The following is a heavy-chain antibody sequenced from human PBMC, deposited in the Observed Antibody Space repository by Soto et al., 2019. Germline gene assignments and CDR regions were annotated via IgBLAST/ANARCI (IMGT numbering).Heavy chain of an antibody. CDR2: IFHSGST. J-gene: IGHJ4*02. D-gene: IGHD1-26*01. CDR3: PRRPIVGAAI. V-gene: IGHV4-4*02. CDR1: GGSISNRNW. Sequence: PSETLSLTCAASGGSISNRNWWTWVRQPPGKGLAWLGEIFHSGSTNYNSSLMGRVTISVDKANNQFSLKLGSVTAADTAVYYCPRRPIVGAAIWGQGTLVTVS.